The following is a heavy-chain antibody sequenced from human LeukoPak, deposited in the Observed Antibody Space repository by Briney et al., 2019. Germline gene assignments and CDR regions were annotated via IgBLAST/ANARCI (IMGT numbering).Heavy chain of an antibody. CDR3: ARGGPLGDTNRFDF. D-gene: IGHD1-14*01. CDR2: LAYDGTNK. CDR1: GFTFASYA. Sequence: QPGGSLRLSCAASGFTFASYAMHWVRQPPGKGLEWVTLLAYDGTNKQYADSVKGRFTISRDNSQNTVDLHMDSLRAEDTAVYYCARGGPLGDTNRFDFWGQGILVTVSS. J-gene: IGHJ4*02. V-gene: IGHV3-30*04.